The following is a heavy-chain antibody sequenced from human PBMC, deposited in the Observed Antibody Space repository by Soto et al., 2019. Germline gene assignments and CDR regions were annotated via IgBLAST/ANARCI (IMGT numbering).Heavy chain of an antibody. CDR3: ARASAYDFWSGYLV. CDR2: IWYDGSNK. Sequence: GGSLRFSCAASGFTFSSYGMHWVRQAPGKGLEWVAVIWYDGSNKYYADSVKGRFTISRDNSKNTLYLQMNSLRAEDTAVYYCARASAYDFWSGYLVWGKGTTVTV. D-gene: IGHD3-3*01. J-gene: IGHJ6*03. CDR1: GFTFSSYG. V-gene: IGHV3-33*01.